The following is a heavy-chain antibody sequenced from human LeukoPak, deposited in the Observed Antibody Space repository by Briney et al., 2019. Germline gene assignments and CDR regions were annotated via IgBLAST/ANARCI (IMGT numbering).Heavy chain of an antibody. CDR3: AREPARRYCSSTSCKPNVFDI. V-gene: IGHV3-23*01. CDR2: ISGSGGST. D-gene: IGHD2-2*01. J-gene: IGHJ3*02. CDR1: AFTFGSYA. Sequence: PGGSLRLSCAASAFTFGSYALSWVRQAPGKGLEWVSTISGSGGSTYYADSVKGRFTISRDNAKNSLYLQMNSLRAEDTAVYYCAREPARRYCSSTSCKPNVFDIWGQGTMVTVSS.